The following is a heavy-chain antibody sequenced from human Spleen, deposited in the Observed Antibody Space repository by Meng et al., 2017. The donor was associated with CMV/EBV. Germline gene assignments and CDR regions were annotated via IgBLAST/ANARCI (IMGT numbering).Heavy chain of an antibody. CDR3: AKDPVPYGSGSYCYFDY. Sequence: GESLKISCAASGFTFSNYAMFWVRQAPGKGLEWVAVISFDGTNKYYADSVKGRFTISRDNSKNTLYLQLSSLRAEDTAVYYCAKDPVPYGSGSYCYFDYWGQGTLVTVSS. J-gene: IGHJ4*02. CDR1: GFTFSNYA. CDR2: ISFDGTNK. D-gene: IGHD3-10*01. V-gene: IGHV3-30*04.